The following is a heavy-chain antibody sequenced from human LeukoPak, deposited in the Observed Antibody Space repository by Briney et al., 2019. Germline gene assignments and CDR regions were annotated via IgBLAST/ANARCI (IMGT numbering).Heavy chain of an antibody. CDR1: GGSISSGGYY. J-gene: IGHJ4*02. D-gene: IGHD6-13*01. CDR2: IYHSGST. V-gene: IGHV4-30-2*01. CDR3: AKSIEYSIPFDY. Sequence: PSETLSLTCTVSGGSISSGGYYWSWIRQPPGKGLEWIGYIYHSGSTYYNPSLKSRVTISVDRSKNQFSLKLSSVTAADTAVYYCAKSIEYSIPFDYWGQGTLVTVSS.